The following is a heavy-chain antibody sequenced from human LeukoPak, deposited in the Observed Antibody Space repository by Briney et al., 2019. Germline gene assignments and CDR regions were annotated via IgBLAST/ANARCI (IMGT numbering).Heavy chain of an antibody. D-gene: IGHD2-15*01. Sequence: GGSLRLSCAASGFTFSFYAMSWARLAQGRGLEWVSVVSGSGCTTYYADSVKGRFTISRDNSKNTLYLQMNSLRAEDTAVYYCAKLHGGVAGYYMDVWGKGTTVTISS. J-gene: IGHJ6*03. CDR1: GFTFSFYA. CDR3: AKLHGGVAGYYMDV. V-gene: IGHV3-23*01. CDR2: VSGSGCTT.